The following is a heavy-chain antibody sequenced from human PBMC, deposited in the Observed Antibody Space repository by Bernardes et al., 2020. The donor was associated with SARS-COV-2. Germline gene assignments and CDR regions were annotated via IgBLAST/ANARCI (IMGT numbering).Heavy chain of an antibody. CDR3: ARFTGLYGDNVLE. J-gene: IGHJ4*02. CDR1: GGSFSGYS. CDR2: IHHSGST. Sequence: SETLSLTCTVYGGSFSGYSWSWIRQPPGKGLEWIGEIHHSGSTNYNLSLKSRLTILIDPFKTQVYLTLSSVTAADTAVYYCARFTGLYGDNVLEWGQGTLVTVSS. V-gene: IGHV4-34*01. D-gene: IGHD4-17*01.